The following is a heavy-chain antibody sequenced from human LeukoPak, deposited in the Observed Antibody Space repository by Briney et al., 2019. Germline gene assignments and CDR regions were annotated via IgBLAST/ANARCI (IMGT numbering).Heavy chain of an antibody. Sequence: GGSLRLSCAASGFTFSDYWINWVRQAPGKGLEWVAIINEDGSEKYYVDSVKGRFTISRDNAKNSLYLQMNSLRADDTAVYYCARGGSSSFTYWGQGTLVTVSS. V-gene: IGHV3-7*01. CDR1: GFTFSDYW. CDR3: ARGGSSSFTY. D-gene: IGHD6-6*01. J-gene: IGHJ4*02. CDR2: INEDGSEK.